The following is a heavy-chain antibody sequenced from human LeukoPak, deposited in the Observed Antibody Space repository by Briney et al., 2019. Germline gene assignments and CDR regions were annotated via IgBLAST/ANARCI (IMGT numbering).Heavy chain of an antibody. CDR1: GGSISSGDYY. V-gene: IGHV4-30-4*08. CDR3: ARDGRADAFDI. Sequence: SETLSLTCTVSGGSISSGDYYWSWIRQPPGKGLEWIGYIYYSGSTYYNPSLKSRVTISVDTSKNQFSLKLSSVTAADTAVYYCARDGRADAFDIWGQGTKVTVSS. J-gene: IGHJ3*02. D-gene: IGHD5-24*01. CDR2: IYYSGST.